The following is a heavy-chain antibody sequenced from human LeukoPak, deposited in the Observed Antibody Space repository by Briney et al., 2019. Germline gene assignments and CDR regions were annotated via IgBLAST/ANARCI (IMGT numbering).Heavy chain of an antibody. CDR1: GYTFTCYY. J-gene: IGHJ5*02. CDR3: ARSGVAGGKFWFDP. D-gene: IGHD4-23*01. Sequence: ASVKVSCKASGYTFTCYYMHWVRQAPGQGLEWMGRINPNSGGTNYAQKFQGWVTMTRDTSISTAYMELSRLRSDDTAVYYCARSGVAGGKFWFDPWGQGTLVTVSS. V-gene: IGHV1-2*04. CDR2: INPNSGGT.